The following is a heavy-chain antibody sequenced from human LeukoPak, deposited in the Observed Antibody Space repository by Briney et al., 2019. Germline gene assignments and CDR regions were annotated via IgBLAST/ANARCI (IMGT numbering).Heavy chain of an antibody. CDR2: IYYSGST. Sequence: SQTLSLTCTVSGGSISSGGYYWSWIRQHPGKGLEWIGYIYYSGSTYYNPSLKSRVTISVDTSKNQFPLKLSSVTAADTAVYYCARDNSRAAAGTLYYWGQGTLVTVSS. D-gene: IGHD6-13*01. V-gene: IGHV4-31*03. CDR1: GGSISSGGYY. J-gene: IGHJ4*02. CDR3: ARDNSRAAAGTLYY.